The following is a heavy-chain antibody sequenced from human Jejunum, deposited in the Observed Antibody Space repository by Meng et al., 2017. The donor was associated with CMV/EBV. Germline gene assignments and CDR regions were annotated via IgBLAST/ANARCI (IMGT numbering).Heavy chain of an antibody. Sequence: GYYLHWVRQAPGQGLEWMGRLNPSSGVSTYAQTFQGRVTMTRDTSISTIYMELYGLTSGDTAVYYCARSQMYYYDSSDYTQAGYWGQGTQVTVSS. V-gene: IGHV1-2*02. CDR1: GYY. CDR3: ARSQMYYYDSSDYTQAGY. CDR2: LNPSSGVS. D-gene: IGHD3-22*01. J-gene: IGHJ4*02.